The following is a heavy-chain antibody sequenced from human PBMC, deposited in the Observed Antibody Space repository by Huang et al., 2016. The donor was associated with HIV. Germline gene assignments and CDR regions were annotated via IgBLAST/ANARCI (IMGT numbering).Heavy chain of an antibody. CDR2: ISNDGSNN. Sequence: QAQLVESGGGVVQPGRSLRLSCAASGFPFNNHAMHWVRQAPGKGLDCVAVISNDGSNNYYADSVKGRFTISRDSSKSTLFLHMTSLRTEDTAVYYCARAKDTWDAYDIWGQGTMVIVSS. CDR3: ARAKDTWDAYDI. D-gene: IGHD5-18*01. V-gene: IGHV3-30-3*01. J-gene: IGHJ3*02. CDR1: GFPFNNHA.